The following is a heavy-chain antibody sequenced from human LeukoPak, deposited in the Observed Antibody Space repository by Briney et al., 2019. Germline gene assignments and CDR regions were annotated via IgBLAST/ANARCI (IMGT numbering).Heavy chain of an antibody. CDR1: GFTFSSYA. CDR3: AKSPQEITIFGVVSINWFDP. CDR2: ISGSGGST. Sequence: GGSLRLSCAASGFTFSSYATSWVRQAPGKGLEWVSAISGSGGSTYYADSVKGRFTISRDNSKNTLYLQMNSLRAEDTAVYYCAKSPQEITIFGVVSINWFDPWGQGTLVTVSS. V-gene: IGHV3-23*01. D-gene: IGHD3-3*01. J-gene: IGHJ5*02.